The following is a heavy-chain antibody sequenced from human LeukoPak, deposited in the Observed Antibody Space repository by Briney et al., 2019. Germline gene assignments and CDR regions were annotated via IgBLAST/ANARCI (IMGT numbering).Heavy chain of an antibody. J-gene: IGHJ5*02. CDR3: ARDRAAAGGWLDP. CDR2: VYYNGNT. V-gene: IGHV4-59*01. Sequence: PSETLSLTCTVSGGSISTYFWNWIRQPPGKGLEWIGYVYYNGNTNYNPSLKSRLTISVDTSKNQFSLKLTSVTAADTAVYYCARDRAAAGGWLDPWGQGALVTVSS. CDR1: GGSISTYF. D-gene: IGHD6-13*01.